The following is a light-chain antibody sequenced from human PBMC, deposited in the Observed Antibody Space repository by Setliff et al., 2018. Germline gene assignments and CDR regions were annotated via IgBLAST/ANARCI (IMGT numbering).Light chain of an antibody. V-gene: IGLV2-14*01. CDR2: DVS. CDR1: SSDVGGYNY. Sequence: QSALAQPASVSGSPGQSITISCTGTSSDVGGYNYVSWYQQHPDKAPKLMISDVSKRPSGVSNRFSGSKSGDTASLTISGLQAEDEADYYCSSYTSSSTYVFGTGTKVTV. CDR3: SSYTSSSTYV. J-gene: IGLJ1*01.